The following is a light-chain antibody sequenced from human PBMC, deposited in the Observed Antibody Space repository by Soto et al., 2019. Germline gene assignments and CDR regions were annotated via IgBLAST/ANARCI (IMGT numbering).Light chain of an antibody. CDR2: DVS. CDR1: SSDVGGYNY. V-gene: IGLV2-14*01. CDR3: SSYTSSSTPNYV. J-gene: IGLJ1*01. Sequence: QSVLTQPASVSGSPGQSITISCTGTSSDVGGYNYVSWYQQHPGKAPKLMIYDVSNRPSGVSNRFSGSKSGNTASLTISGLQAEDEADYYWSSYTSSSTPNYVFGPGTKV.